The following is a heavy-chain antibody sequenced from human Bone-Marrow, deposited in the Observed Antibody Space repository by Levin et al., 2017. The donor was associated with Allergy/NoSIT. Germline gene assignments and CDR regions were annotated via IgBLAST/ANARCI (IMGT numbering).Heavy chain of an antibody. Sequence: SETLSLTCTVSGGSISRSGVYWAWIRQSPGKGLEYIARISSSGNTYFNPSLRNRVRISLDTSKDQFSLRLNSVTAADTAVYFCARQTSLGFCSGDSCDSNGLDAFDIWGQGTLVLVSS. CDR3: ARQTSLGFCSGDSCDSNGLDAFDI. V-gene: IGHV4-39*07. D-gene: IGHD2-15*01. CDR1: GGSISRSGVY. CDR2: ISSSGNT. J-gene: IGHJ3*02.